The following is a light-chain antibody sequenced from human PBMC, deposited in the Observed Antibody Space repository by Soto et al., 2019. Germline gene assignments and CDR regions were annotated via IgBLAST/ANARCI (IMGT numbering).Light chain of an antibody. Sequence: EVVLTQSPATLSLSPGERATRSCRASQSVSSYLAWYQQKPGQAPRLLIYDASNRATGIPARFSGSGSGTDFTLTISSLEPEDFAVYCCQQRSNWPWTFGQGTKVDIK. CDR2: DAS. CDR1: QSVSSY. CDR3: QQRSNWPWT. V-gene: IGKV3-11*01. J-gene: IGKJ1*01.